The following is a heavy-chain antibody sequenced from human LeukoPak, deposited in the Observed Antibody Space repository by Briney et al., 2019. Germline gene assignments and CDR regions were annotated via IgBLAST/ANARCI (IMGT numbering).Heavy chain of an antibody. J-gene: IGHJ4*02. Sequence: SETLSLTCTVFGGSISYDYWTWIRQSPGKRLEWIGYIHYSGATNYSPSLNSRVTISVDTSKNQFSLKLSSVTAADTALYYCATLRGASTAVFDSWGQGTLVTVSS. CDR3: ATLRGASTAVFDS. D-gene: IGHD2-21*02. V-gene: IGHV4-59*08. CDR2: IHYSGAT. CDR1: GGSISYDY.